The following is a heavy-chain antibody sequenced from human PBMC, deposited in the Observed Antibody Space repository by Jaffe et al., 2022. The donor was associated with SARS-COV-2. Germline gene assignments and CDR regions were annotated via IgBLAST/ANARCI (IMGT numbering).Heavy chain of an antibody. J-gene: IGHJ4*02. Sequence: EVQLVESGGGLVKPGGSLRLSCAASGFTFSSYSMNWVRQAPGKGLEWVSSISSSSSYIYYADSVKGRFTISRDNAKNSLYLQMNSLRAEDTAVYYCARGGATTRWYFDYWGQGTLVTVSS. CDR1: GFTFSSYS. D-gene: IGHD1-26*01. CDR3: ARGGATTRWYFDY. V-gene: IGHV3-21*01. CDR2: ISSSSSYI.